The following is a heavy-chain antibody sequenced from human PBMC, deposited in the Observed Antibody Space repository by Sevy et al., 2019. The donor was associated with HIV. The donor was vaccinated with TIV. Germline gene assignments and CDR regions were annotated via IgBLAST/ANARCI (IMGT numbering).Heavy chain of an antibody. CDR1: GGSISSYY. CDR3: ARQPTFYDILTGYSPQYYFDY. CDR2: IYYSGTT. V-gene: IGHV4-59*08. Sequence: SETLSLTCTVSGGSISSYYWSWIRQPPGKGLEWIGYIYYSGTTDSNPSLKSRVTMSVDTSKNQFSLKLSSVTAADTAVYYCARQPTFYDILTGYSPQYYFDYWGQGTLVTVSS. J-gene: IGHJ4*02. D-gene: IGHD3-9*01.